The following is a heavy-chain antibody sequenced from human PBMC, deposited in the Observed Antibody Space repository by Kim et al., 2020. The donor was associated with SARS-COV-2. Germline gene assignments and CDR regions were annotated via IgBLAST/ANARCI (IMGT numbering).Heavy chain of an antibody. V-gene: IGHV3-74*01. CDR2: ITSDGSDT. CDR1: GFTFKTYT. CDR3: SRGHYGPDY. D-gene: IGHD3-10*01. J-gene: IGHJ4*02. Sequence: GGSLRLSCAASGFTFKTYTMYWLRQAPGMGLVWVPRITSDGSDTSYADSVKGRFTISRDNANNRLYLQMNSLSAEDTAIYYCSRGHYGPDYWGQGTLVTV.